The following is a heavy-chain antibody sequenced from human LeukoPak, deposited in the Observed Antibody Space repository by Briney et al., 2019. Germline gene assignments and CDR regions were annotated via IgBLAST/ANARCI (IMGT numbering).Heavy chain of an antibody. J-gene: IGHJ6*03. CDR1: GGSISSYY. Sequence: SCTVSGGSISSYYWSWIRQPAGKGLEWIGRIYTSGSTNYNPSLKSRVTMSVDTSKNQFSLKLSSVTAADTAVYYCARLHYGGNYGYYYYYMDVWGKGTTVTISS. D-gene: IGHD4-23*01. CDR3: ARLHYGGNYGYYYYYMDV. V-gene: IGHV4-4*07. CDR2: IYTSGST.